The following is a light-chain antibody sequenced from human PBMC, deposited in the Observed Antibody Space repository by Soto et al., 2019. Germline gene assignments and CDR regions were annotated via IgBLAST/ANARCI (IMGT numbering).Light chain of an antibody. J-gene: IGKJ1*01. Sequence: DIQVTQSPPTLSASVGDRVTITCRASQTISTWMAWYQQKPGKAPKLLVYDASTLQSGVASRFSGSGSGTEFTLIISSLQPDDFETYYCHQYHNFPRTFGQGT. V-gene: IGKV1-5*01. CDR3: HQYHNFPRT. CDR1: QTISTW. CDR2: DAS.